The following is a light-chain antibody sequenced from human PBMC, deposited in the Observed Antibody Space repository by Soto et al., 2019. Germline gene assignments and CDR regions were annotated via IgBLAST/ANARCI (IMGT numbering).Light chain of an antibody. Sequence: EIVLTQSPGTLSLSPGERATLSCRARRSVSSSYLAWYQQKPGQAPRLLIYGASTRATGIPARFSGSGSGTEFTLTISSLQSEDSAVYYCQQYKNWLALTFGGGTKVDIK. J-gene: IGKJ4*01. CDR3: QQYKNWLALT. CDR2: GAS. CDR1: RSVSSSY. V-gene: IGKV3-15*01.